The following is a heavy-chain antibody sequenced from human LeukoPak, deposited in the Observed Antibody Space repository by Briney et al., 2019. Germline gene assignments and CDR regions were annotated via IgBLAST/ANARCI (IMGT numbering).Heavy chain of an antibody. Sequence: SVKVSCKASGGTFSSYTISWARQAPGQGLEWMGRIIPILGIANYAQKFQGRVTITADKSTSTAYMELSSLRSEDTAVYYCARDWGYSSDQEDAFDIWGQGTMVTVSS. CDR2: IIPILGIA. CDR3: ARDWGYSSDQEDAFDI. J-gene: IGHJ3*02. CDR1: GGTFSSYT. D-gene: IGHD6-19*01. V-gene: IGHV1-69*04.